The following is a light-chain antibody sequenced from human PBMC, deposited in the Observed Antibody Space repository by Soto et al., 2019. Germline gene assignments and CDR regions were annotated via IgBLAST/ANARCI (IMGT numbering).Light chain of an antibody. Sequence: ALTQPASVSGSPGQSITISCSGTSSDVGGYDYVSWYQQHPGKAPKLMIYDVTNRPSGVSNRFSGSKSGNTASLTISGLQAEDEADYYCSSYTSSSTLVFGGGTQLTVL. CDR2: DVT. CDR3: SSYTSSSTLV. J-gene: IGLJ2*01. CDR1: SSDVGGYDY. V-gene: IGLV2-14*01.